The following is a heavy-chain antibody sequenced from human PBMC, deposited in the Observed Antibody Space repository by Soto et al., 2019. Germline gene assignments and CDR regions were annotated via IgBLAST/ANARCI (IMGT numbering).Heavy chain of an antibody. Sequence: GGSLRLSCAASGFTVSSYAMSWVRQAPGKGLEWVSAISGSGGSTYYADSVKGRFTISSDNSKNTLYLQMNSLRAEDTAVYYCAKGEGSSGWYYLHAEYFQHWGQGTLVTVSS. V-gene: IGHV3-23*01. CDR1: GFTVSSYA. CDR3: AKGEGSSGWYYLHAEYFQH. CDR2: ISGSGGST. D-gene: IGHD6-19*01. J-gene: IGHJ1*01.